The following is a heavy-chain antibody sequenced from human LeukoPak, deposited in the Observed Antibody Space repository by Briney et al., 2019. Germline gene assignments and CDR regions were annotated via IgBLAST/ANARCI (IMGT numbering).Heavy chain of an antibody. CDR1: GYSFTSYW. Sequence: GESLKISCKGSGYSFTSYWIGWVRQMPGKGLEWMGIIYPGDSDTRYSPSFQGQVTISADKSISTAYLQWSSLKASDTAMYYCARKLGYCSGGSCYLWFDPWGQGTLVTVSS. V-gene: IGHV5-51*01. CDR2: IYPGDSDT. D-gene: IGHD2-15*01. J-gene: IGHJ5*02. CDR3: ARKLGYCSGGSCYLWFDP.